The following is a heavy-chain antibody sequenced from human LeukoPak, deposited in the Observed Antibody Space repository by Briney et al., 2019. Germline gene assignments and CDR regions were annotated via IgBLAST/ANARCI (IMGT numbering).Heavy chain of an antibody. CDR3: ARYGYYYDSSAYYANNWFDP. CDR2: INSDGSST. J-gene: IGHJ5*02. CDR1: GFTFSSYW. V-gene: IGHV3-74*01. Sequence: GGSLRLSCAASGFTFSSYWMHWVRQAPGKGLVWVSRINSDGSSTSYADSVKGRFTISRNNAKNTLYLQMNSLRAEDTAVYYCARYGYYYDSSAYYANNWFDPWGQGTLVTVSS. D-gene: IGHD3-22*01.